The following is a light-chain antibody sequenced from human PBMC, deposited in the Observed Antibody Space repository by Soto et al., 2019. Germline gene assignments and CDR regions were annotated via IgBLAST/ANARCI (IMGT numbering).Light chain of an antibody. V-gene: IGLV2-11*01. J-gene: IGLJ3*02. Sequence: QSALTQPRSVSGSPGQSVGISCTGTSSDVGGYNYVSWYQQYPGKAPKLIIYDVSKRPSGIPDRFSGSKSGNTASLTISGLQADDEGDYYCCSFEGTYTGVFGGGTKLTVL. CDR1: SSDVGGYNY. CDR2: DVS. CDR3: CSFEGTYTGV.